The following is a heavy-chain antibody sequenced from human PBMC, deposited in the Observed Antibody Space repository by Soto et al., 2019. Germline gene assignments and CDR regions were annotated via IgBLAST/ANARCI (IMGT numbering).Heavy chain of an antibody. CDR1: GFTFSNHW. J-gene: IGHJ4*02. V-gene: IGHV3-7*01. D-gene: IGHD5-12*01. Sequence: GALRLSCAASGFTFSNHWMDWVRQAPGKGLEWVAHVNPDGGVEKYVDSVGGRFTISRDNARESLYLQMNNLRAEDTAVYYCARNRGWLQFDYWGQGTLVTVSS. CDR3: ARNRGWLQFDY. CDR2: VNPDGGVE.